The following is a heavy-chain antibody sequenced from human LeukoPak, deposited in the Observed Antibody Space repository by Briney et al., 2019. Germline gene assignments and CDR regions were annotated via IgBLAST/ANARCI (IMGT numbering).Heavy chain of an antibody. CDR3: AREAAAAGENYFDY. J-gene: IGHJ4*02. D-gene: IGHD6-13*01. Sequence: ASVKVSCKASGYTFTGYYMHWVRQAPGQGLEWLGWINPKSGGTSYAQKFQGRVTMTRDTSISTAYMELSRLRSDDTAVYYCAREAAAAGENYFDYWGQGTLVTVSS. CDR1: GYTFTGYY. CDR2: INPKSGGT. V-gene: IGHV1-2*02.